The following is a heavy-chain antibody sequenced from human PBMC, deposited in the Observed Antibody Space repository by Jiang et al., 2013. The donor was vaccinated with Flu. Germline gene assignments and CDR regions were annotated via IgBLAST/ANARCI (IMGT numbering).Heavy chain of an antibody. CDR2: INHSGST. Sequence: LLKPSETLSLTCAVYGGSFSGYYWSWIRQPPGKGLEWIGEINHSGSTNYNPSLKSRVTISVDTSKNQFSLKLSSVTAADTAVYYCARVWALRYFDWLVHDAFDIWGPRDNGHRLF. D-gene: IGHD3-9*01. CDR1: GGSFSGYY. V-gene: IGHV4-34*01. CDR3: ARVWALRYFDWLVHDAFDI. J-gene: IGHJ3*02.